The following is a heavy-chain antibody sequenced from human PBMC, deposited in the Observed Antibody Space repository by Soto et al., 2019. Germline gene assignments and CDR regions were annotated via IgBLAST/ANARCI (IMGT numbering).Heavy chain of an antibody. D-gene: IGHD2-2*01. J-gene: IGHJ6*02. V-gene: IGHV5-10-1*01. CDR2: IDPTDSYT. CDR3: ARRYCSSASCPRNYYGMDV. Sequence: GESLKISCKGPGYSFTNYWISWVRQMPGKGLEWMGRIDPTDSYTNYSPSFQGHVTISVDKSISTAYLQWSSLKASDTAMYYCARRYCSSASCPRNYYGMDVWGQGTTVTVSS. CDR1: GYSFTNYW.